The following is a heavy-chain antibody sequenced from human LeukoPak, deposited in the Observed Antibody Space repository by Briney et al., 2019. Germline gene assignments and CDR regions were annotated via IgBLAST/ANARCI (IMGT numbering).Heavy chain of an antibody. J-gene: IGHJ4*02. D-gene: IGHD3-10*01. CDR3: ARHSYGSGSY. CDR2: ITSSSSAI. V-gene: IGHV3-48*02. Sequence: GGSLRLSCAASGFTFSSXXXXXXXXAXXXXXXXVSHITSSSSAIYXXXXVXXXFTXXXXXAKNSLYLQMNSLRDEDTAVYYCARHSYGSGSYWGQGTLVTVSS. CDR1: GFTFSSXX.